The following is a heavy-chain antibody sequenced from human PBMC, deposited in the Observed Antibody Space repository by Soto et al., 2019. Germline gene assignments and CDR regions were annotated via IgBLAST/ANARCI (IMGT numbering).Heavy chain of an antibody. CDR3: ARDDVRYFDWLST. V-gene: IGHV3-48*01. D-gene: IGHD3-9*01. CDR1: GFTFSSYS. J-gene: IGHJ5*02. Sequence: EAQLVESGGGLVQPGGSLRLSCAASGFTFSSYSMNWVRQAPGKGLEWVSYISSSSSTIYYADSVKGRFTISRDNAKNSLYLQMNSLRAEDTAVYYCARDDVRYFDWLSTWGQGTLVTVSS. CDR2: ISSSSSTI.